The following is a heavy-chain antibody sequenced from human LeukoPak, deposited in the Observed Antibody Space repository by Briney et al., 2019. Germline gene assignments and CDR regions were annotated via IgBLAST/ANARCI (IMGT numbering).Heavy chain of an antibody. CDR3: AKEGRSLQTY. Sequence: ASVKVSCKASGYTIISYTMHWVRQAPGQRLEWMGWINAGSGYTKYSQKFQGRVTITRDTSASTAYMELSSLRVEDTAVYYCAKEGRSLQTYWGQGTLVTVSS. CDR1: GYTIISYT. D-gene: IGHD5-24*01. CDR2: INAGSGYT. J-gene: IGHJ4*02. V-gene: IGHV1-3*01.